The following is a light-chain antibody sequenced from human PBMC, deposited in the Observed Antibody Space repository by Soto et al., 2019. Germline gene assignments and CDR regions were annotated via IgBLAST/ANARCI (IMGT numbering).Light chain of an antibody. V-gene: IGLV1-47*01. J-gene: IGLJ1*01. CDR2: RNN. Sequence: QSLLTQPPAASGTPWQRVTISCSGSSSNIGSNYVYWYQQLPGTAPKLLIYRNNQRPSGVPDRFSGSKSGTSASLAISGLRSEDEADYYCAAWDDSLSGSYVFGTGTKVNVL. CDR3: AAWDDSLSGSYV. CDR1: SSNIGSNY.